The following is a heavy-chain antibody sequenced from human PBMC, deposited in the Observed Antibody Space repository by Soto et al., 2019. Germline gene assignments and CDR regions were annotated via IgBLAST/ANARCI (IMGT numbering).Heavy chain of an antibody. CDR3: ARSSSDYGDDGLSLGY. V-gene: IGHV1-18*01. D-gene: IGHD4-17*01. J-gene: IGHJ4*02. Sequence: QVQLVQSGAEVKKPGASVKVSYKASGYTFSGYGINWVRQAPGQGLEWMGWISAYNGNTKYAQKFQGRVTMTTDTSTSTAHMELRSLRSDDTAVYFCARSSSDYGDDGLSLGYWGQGTLVTVSS. CDR1: GYTFSGYG. CDR2: ISAYNGNT.